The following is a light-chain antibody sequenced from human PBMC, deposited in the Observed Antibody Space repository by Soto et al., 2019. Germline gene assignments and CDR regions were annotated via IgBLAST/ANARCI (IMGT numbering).Light chain of an antibody. CDR1: SSNIGNNY. Sequence: QSVLTQPPSVSAAPGQKVTISCSGSSSNIGNNYLSWYQQLPGTAPKLLIFDNDKRPSGIPDRFSGSKSGTSATLGITGLQTGDEADYYCGTWHSSLSAVVYGGGTKLTVL. J-gene: IGLJ3*02. CDR3: GTWHSSLSAVV. V-gene: IGLV1-51*01. CDR2: DND.